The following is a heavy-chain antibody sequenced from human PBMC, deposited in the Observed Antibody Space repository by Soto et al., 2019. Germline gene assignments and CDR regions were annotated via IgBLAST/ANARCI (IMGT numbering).Heavy chain of an antibody. CDR2: IYYSGST. V-gene: IGHV4-30-4*01. J-gene: IGHJ6*02. D-gene: IGHD2-15*01. Sequence: SETLSLTCTVSGGSINSGDYYWSWIRQPPGKGLEWIGYIYYSGSTYYNPSLKSRITISVDTSKNQFSLKLSSVTAADTAVYYCARHLAVVAATQFYYYYYGMDVWGQGTTVTVSS. CDR3: ARHLAVVAATQFYYYYYGMDV. CDR1: GGSINSGDYY.